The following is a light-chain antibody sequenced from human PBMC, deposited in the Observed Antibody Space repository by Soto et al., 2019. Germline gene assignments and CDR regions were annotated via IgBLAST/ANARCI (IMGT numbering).Light chain of an antibody. V-gene: IGLV2-11*01. CDR1: SSDVGGYNH. J-gene: IGLJ1*01. CDR3: CSSAGSYTFV. Sequence: QSALTQPRSVSGSPGQSVTISCTGTSSDVGGYNHVSWYQHHPDKAPKFMIYDVSKRPSGVPDRFSGSKSGNTASLTISGLQADDEADYYCCSSAGSYTFVFGTGTKVTVL. CDR2: DVS.